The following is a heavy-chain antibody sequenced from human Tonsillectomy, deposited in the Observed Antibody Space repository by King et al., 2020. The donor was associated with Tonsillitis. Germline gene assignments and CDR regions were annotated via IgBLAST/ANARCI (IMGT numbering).Heavy chain of an antibody. J-gene: IGHJ6*02. Sequence: QLVQSGAEVKKPGESLKISCKGSGYSFTSYWIGWVRQMPGKGLEWMGIIYPGDSDTRYSPSFQVQVTISADKSISTAYLQWSSLKASDTAMYYCVRHTSSGWDYYYYYGMDVWGQGTTVTVSS. CDR1: GYSFTSYW. CDR2: IYPGDSDT. CDR3: VRHTSSGWDYYYYYGMDV. V-gene: IGHV5-51*01. D-gene: IGHD6-19*01.